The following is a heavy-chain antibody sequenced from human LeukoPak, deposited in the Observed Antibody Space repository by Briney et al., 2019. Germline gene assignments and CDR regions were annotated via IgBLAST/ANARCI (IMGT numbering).Heavy chain of an antibody. CDR3: ARTTWYGMDV. V-gene: IGHV4-30-2*01. D-gene: IGHD4-17*01. Sequence: SETLFLTCAVSGGSISSGGYSWSWIRQPPGKGLEWIGYIYHSGSTYYNPSLKSRVTISVDRSKNQFSLKLSSVTAADTAVYYCARTTWYGMDVWGQGTTVTVSS. CDR2: IYHSGST. J-gene: IGHJ6*02. CDR1: GGSISSGGYS.